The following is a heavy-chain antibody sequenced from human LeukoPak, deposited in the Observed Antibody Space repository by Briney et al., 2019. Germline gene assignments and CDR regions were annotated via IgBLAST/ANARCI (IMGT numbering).Heavy chain of an antibody. CDR2: IVVGSGNT. Sequence: ASVRVSFKASGVTFTISAVQWGRQARGERGERRGWIVVGSGNTNYAQKFQERVTITRDMSTSTAYMQLSSLRSEDTAVYYRAASGFDWLLGTYYFDYWGQGTLVTVSS. J-gene: IGHJ4*02. CDR1: GVTFTISA. CDR3: AASGFDWLLGTYYFDY. V-gene: IGHV1-58*01. D-gene: IGHD3-9*01.